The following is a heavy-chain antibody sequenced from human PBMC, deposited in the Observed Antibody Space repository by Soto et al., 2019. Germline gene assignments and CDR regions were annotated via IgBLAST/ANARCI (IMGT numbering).Heavy chain of an antibody. CDR2: IYYSGST. V-gene: IGHV4-31*03. Sequence: SETLSLTCTVSGGSISSGGYYWSWIRQHPGKGLEWIGYIYYSGSTYYNPSLKSRVTISVDTSKNQFSLKPSSVTAADTAVYYCARGYSGYDRGWLDPWGQGTLVTVSS. J-gene: IGHJ5*02. CDR1: GGSISSGGYY. CDR3: ARGYSGYDRGWLDP. D-gene: IGHD5-12*01.